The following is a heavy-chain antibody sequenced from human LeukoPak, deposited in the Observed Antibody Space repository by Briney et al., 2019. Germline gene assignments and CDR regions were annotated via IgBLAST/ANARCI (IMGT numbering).Heavy chain of an antibody. J-gene: IGHJ4*02. CDR2: INHSGST. Sequence: SETLSLTCAVYGGSFSGYYWSWIRQPPEKGLEWIGEINHSGSTNYNPSLKSRVTISVDTSKNQFSLKLSSVTAADTAVYYCARVRPTYYYDSSGYYAHLRLDYFDYWGQGTLVTVSS. V-gene: IGHV4-34*01. CDR3: ARVRPTYYYDSSGYYAHLRLDYFDY. D-gene: IGHD3-22*01. CDR1: GGSFSGYY.